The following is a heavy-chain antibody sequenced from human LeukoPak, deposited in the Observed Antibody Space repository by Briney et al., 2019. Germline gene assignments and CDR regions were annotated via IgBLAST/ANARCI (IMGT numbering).Heavy chain of an antibody. CDR1: GFTFGDYA. V-gene: IGHV3-49*04. J-gene: IGHJ4*02. CDR3: TRGGSSWYWLDY. Sequence: GGSLRLSCTASGFTFGDYAMSWVRQAPGKGLEWVGFIRSKAYGGTTEYAASVKGRFTISRDDSKSIAYLQINNLKTEDTAVYYCTRGGSSWYWLDYWGQGTLVTVSS. D-gene: IGHD6-13*01. CDR2: IRSKAYGGTT.